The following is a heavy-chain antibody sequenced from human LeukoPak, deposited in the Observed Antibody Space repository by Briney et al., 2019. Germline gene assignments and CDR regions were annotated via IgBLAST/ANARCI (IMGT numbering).Heavy chain of an antibody. J-gene: IGHJ5*02. Sequence: GGSLRLSCAASGFTFSSYVMHWVRQAPGKGLEWVTVISYGASNENYADSVKGRFTISRDNSKNTLYLQMNSLRPEDTAVYYCARDPRSSGYFFDNWGQGTLVTVSS. V-gene: IGHV3-30*04. CDR3: ARDPRSSGYFFDN. CDR1: GFTFSSYV. CDR2: ISYGASNE. D-gene: IGHD3-22*01.